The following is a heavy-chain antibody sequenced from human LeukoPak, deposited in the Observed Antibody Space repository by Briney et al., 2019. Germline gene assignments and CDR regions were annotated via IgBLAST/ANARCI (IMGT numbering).Heavy chain of an antibody. V-gene: IGHV1-18*01. J-gene: IGHJ4*02. D-gene: IGHD5-12*01. CDR2: ISAYNGNT. CDR3: ARDYRYSGYEFDY. CDR1: GYTSGYTFTSYG. Sequence: ASVKVSCKASGYTSGYTFTSYGISWVRQAPGQGLEWMGWISAYNGNTDYAQKLQGRVTMTTDTSTSTAYMELRSLRSDDTAVYYCARDYRYSGYEFDYWGQGTQVTVSS.